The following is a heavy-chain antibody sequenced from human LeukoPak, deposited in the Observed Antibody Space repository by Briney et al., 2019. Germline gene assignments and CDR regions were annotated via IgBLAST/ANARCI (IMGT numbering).Heavy chain of an antibody. CDR1: GFTFSDYD. CDR2: IGTAGDT. J-gene: IGHJ4*02. CDR3: VRVAKERVGGVYYFDY. Sequence: GGSLRLSCAASGFTFSDYDMHWVRQATGKGLEWVSAIGTAGDTYYTGSVKGRFTISRENAKNSLYLQMNSLRAGDTAVYYCVRVAKERVGGVYYFDYSGQGTPVTVSS. D-gene: IGHD1-1*01. V-gene: IGHV3-13*01.